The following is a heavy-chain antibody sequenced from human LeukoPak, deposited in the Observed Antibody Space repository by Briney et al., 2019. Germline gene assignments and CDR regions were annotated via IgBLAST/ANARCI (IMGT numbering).Heavy chain of an antibody. J-gene: IGHJ5*02. CDR3: ARVKYYGFDP. CDR2: ISYSGST. V-gene: IGHV4-61*03. D-gene: IGHD3-10*01. CDR1: GGSVSSGSYY. Sequence: SQTPSLTCTVSGGSVSSGSYYWSWIRQPPGKALEWISYISYSGSTNYNPSLKSRVTISLDTSTNHFSLKLTSVTAADTAMYYCARVKYYGFDPWGQGTLVTVSS.